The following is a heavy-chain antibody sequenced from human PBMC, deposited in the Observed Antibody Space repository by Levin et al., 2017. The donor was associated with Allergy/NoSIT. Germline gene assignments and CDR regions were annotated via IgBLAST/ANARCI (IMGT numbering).Heavy chain of an antibody. CDR2: ISSDGST. CDR1: GFIFSGFW. J-gene: IGHJ6*02. CDR3: ARGHYYAMDV. Sequence: PGESLKISCAASGFIFSGFWMHWVRQAPGKGLVWVSRISSDGSTTYADSVKGRLTISRDNAKNTLYLQMSSLRADDTAVYYCARGHYYAMDVWGQGTTVTVSS. V-gene: IGHV3-74*01.